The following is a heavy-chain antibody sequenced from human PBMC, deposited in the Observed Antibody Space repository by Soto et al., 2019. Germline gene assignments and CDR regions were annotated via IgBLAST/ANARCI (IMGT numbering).Heavy chain of an antibody. D-gene: IGHD2-15*01. CDR2: MNPNSGNT. CDR3: AREGTGYCSGGSCSPMDV. Sequence: ASVNVSCKASGYGFTSDDRKWVRQATGQGLECMGWMNPNSGNTGYAQKFQGRVTMTRNTSISTAYMELSSLRSEDTAVYYCAREGTGYCSGGSCSPMDVWGKGTTVTVSS. V-gene: IGHV1-8*01. J-gene: IGHJ6*04. CDR1: GYGFTSDD.